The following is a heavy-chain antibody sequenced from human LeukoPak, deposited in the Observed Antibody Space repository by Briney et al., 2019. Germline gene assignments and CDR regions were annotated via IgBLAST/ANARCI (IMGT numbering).Heavy chain of an antibody. Sequence: SVKVSCKASGYTFTSYAMNWVRQAPGQGLEWMGGIIPIFGTANYAQKFQGRVTITADESTSTAYMELSSLRSEDTAVYYCARGIVVPAAMRSYYYYYYMDVWGKGTTVTISS. CDR3: ARGIVVPAAMRSYYYYYYMDV. V-gene: IGHV1-69*13. CDR1: GYTFTSYA. J-gene: IGHJ6*03. D-gene: IGHD2-2*01. CDR2: IIPIFGTA.